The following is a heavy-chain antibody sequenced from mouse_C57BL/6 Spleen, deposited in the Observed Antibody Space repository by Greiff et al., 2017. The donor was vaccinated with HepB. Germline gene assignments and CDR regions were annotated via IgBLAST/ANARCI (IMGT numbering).Heavy chain of an antibody. V-gene: IGHV14-2*01. Sequence: EVQLQESGAELVKPGASVKLSCTASGFNIKDYYMHWVKQRTEQGLEWIGRIDPEDGETKYAPKFQGKATITADTSSNTAYLQLSSLTSEDTAVYYYAGDTTVVPPYGYFDVWGTGTTVTVSS. CDR2: IDPEDGET. J-gene: IGHJ1*03. CDR1: GFNIKDYY. CDR3: AGDTTVVPPYGYFDV. D-gene: IGHD1-1*01.